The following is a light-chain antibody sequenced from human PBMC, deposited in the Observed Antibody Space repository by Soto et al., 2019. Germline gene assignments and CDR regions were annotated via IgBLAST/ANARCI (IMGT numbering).Light chain of an antibody. Sequence: EIVLTQSPATLSLSPGERATLSCRASQSVGSSLAWYQQKPGQAPRLLIYDASNRATGIPARFSGSGSGTDFTLPISTLGPEDFAVYYCQQRRNWPPGITFGKGTRLEIK. CDR3: QQRRNWPPGIT. V-gene: IGKV3-11*01. CDR2: DAS. CDR1: QSVGSS. J-gene: IGKJ5*01.